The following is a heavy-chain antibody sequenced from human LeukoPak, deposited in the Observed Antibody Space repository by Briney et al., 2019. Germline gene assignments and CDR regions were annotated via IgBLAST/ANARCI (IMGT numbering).Heavy chain of an antibody. Sequence: ASVKASCKASGYTFTGYYMQWARQAPGQGLEWMGWINPNSGGTNYAQKFQGRVTMTRDTSISTAYMELSRLRSDDTAVYYCARVPSPAAMLWGQGTLVTVSS. J-gene: IGHJ4*02. CDR2: INPNSGGT. V-gene: IGHV1-2*02. CDR3: ARVPSPAAML. CDR1: GYTFTGYY. D-gene: IGHD2-2*01.